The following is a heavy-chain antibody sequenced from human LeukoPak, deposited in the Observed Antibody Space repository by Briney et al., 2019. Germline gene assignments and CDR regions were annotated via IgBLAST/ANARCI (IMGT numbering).Heavy chain of an antibody. J-gene: IGHJ5*01. CDR2: IYSSGST. CDR1: GGSISNYY. CDR3: ARGPFCGSDCWFQS. V-gene: IGHV4-4*07. D-gene: IGHD2-21*02. Sequence: SETLSLTCTVSGGSISNYYWSWIGQPAGKGLGWVGRIYSSGSTNNNPSLKSRVTMSVDTSKNQCSLKLNSVTAADTAVYYCARGPFCGSDCWFQSWGQGTLVTVSS.